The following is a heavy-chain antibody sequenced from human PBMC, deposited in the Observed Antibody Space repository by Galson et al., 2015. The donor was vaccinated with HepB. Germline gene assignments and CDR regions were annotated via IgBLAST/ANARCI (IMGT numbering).Heavy chain of an antibody. J-gene: IGHJ4*02. Sequence: SVKVSCKASGGTFSSYAISWVRQAPGQGLEWMGGIIPIFGTANYAQKFQGRVTITADESTSTAYMELSSLRSEDTAVYYCARIGSSWDYFYDYWGQGTLVTVSS. D-gene: IGHD6-13*01. CDR1: GGTFSSYA. CDR2: IIPIFGTA. CDR3: ARIGSSWDYFYDY. V-gene: IGHV1-69*13.